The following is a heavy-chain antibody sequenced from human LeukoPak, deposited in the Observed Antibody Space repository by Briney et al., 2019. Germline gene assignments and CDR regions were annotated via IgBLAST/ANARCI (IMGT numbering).Heavy chain of an antibody. CDR2: ISSSGNSR. J-gene: IGHJ1*01. CDR1: GFILSNYR. V-gene: IGHV3-48*04. D-gene: IGHD2-2*02. CDR3: ARDGEYCSSTSCYTAEYFQH. Sequence: GGSLRLSCAASGFILSNYRMNWVRQAPGKGLEWVSYISSSGNSREYADSVKGRFTISRDNARDSLHLQMNSLRVEDTAVYYCARDGEYCSSTSCYTAEYFQHWGQGTLVTVSS.